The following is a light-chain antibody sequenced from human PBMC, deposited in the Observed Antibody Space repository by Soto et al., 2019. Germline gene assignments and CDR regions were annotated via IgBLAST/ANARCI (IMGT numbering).Light chain of an antibody. CDR1: QSVSSN. V-gene: IGKV3-15*01. CDR2: GAS. J-gene: IGKJ3*01. Sequence: EIVMTQSPATLSVSSGERATISCRASQSVSSNLAWYQQKPGQAPRLLIYGASTMATGIPSRFSGSGSGTESPPTISSLQSEDFTVYYCQQNNYWPSTFGPGTKVDIK. CDR3: QQNNYWPST.